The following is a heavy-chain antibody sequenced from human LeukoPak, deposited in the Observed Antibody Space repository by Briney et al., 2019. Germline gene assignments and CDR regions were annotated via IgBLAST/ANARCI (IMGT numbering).Heavy chain of an antibody. V-gene: IGHV1-46*01. CDR2: INPSGGST. CDR3: ARDGVPYYDSSGYHFDY. D-gene: IGHD3-22*01. CDR1: GYTFTSYY. Sequence: GASVKVSCKASGYTFTSYYMHWVRQAPGQGLEWMGIINPSGGSTSYAQKFQGRVTMTRDTYTSTVYMELSSLRSEDTAVYYCARDGVPYYDSSGYHFDYWGQGTLVTVSS. J-gene: IGHJ4*02.